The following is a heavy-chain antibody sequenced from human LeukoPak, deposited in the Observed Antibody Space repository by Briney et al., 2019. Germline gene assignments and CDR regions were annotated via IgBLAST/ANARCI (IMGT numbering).Heavy chain of an antibody. D-gene: IGHD7-27*01. V-gene: IGHV1-8*03. CDR1: GYTFTSYG. CDR2: MNPNTGKT. CDR3: ARGPLTGEHYHYYMDI. J-gene: IGHJ6*03. Sequence: ASVKVPCKASGYTFTSYGISWVRQAPGQGLEWMGWMNPNTGKTGYAQKFQGRVTIIGNSSRSTVDMELSSLTTDDTAVYYCARGPLTGEHYHYYMDIWGKGTTVTVSS.